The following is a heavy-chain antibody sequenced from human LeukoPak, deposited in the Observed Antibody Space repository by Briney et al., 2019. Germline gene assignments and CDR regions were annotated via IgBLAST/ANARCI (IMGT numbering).Heavy chain of an antibody. CDR3: ARVGATNGGPPENDY. V-gene: IGHV1-18*01. CDR1: GYSFTKYG. Sequence: GASVKVSCKASGYSFTKYGISWVRQAPGQGLEWMGWISGYSGNTNYAPKLQARVTMTTDTSTSTAYMELRSLTSADPGTYYCARVGATNGGPPENDYWGQGTLVT. J-gene: IGHJ4*02. CDR2: ISGYSGNT. D-gene: IGHD2-8*01.